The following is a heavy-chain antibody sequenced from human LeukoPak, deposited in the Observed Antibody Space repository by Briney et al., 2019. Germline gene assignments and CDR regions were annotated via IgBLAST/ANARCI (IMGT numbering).Heavy chain of an antibody. J-gene: IGHJ4*02. CDR1: GFNFDDYA. V-gene: IGHV3-43*02. CDR2: ISGDDGST. D-gene: IGHD6-19*01. Sequence: GGSLRLSCAAPGFNFDDYAIHWVRQAPGKGLEWVSLISGDDGSTFYADSVRGRFTISRDNSKNSLYLQMSSLRSEDTALYFCARESDSSGWYDYWGQGTLVTVSS. CDR3: ARESDSSGWYDY.